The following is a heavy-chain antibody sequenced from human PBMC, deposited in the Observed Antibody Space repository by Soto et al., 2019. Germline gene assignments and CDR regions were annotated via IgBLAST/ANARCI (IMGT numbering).Heavy chain of an antibody. V-gene: IGHV4-39*01. Sequence: QLQLQESGPGLVKPSETLSLTCTVSGGSISSSSYYWGWIRQPPGKGLEWIGSIYYSGSTYYNPSLKSRVTISVDTSKNQFSLKLSFVTAADTAVYYCGSNIVVVTTNWEVYWGQGTLVTVSS. J-gene: IGHJ4*02. D-gene: IGHD2-21*02. CDR1: GGSISSSSYY. CDR2: IYYSGST. CDR3: GSNIVVVTTNWEVY.